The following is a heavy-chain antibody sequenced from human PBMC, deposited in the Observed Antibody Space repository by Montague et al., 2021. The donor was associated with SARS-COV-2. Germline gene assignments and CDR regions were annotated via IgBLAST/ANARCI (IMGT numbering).Heavy chain of an antibody. V-gene: IGHV4-59*08. J-gene: IGHJ5*02. CDR3: ARHHPVGGVRP. CDR1: GASITSES. CDR2: VYDTGIT. D-gene: IGHD2-8*02. Sequence: SETLSLTCSVSGASITSESWVWIRQTPGGGLQWIAYVYDTGITGYHPSLRSRTTIAVDTSKNQLSLNVRSMTAADTAVYYCARHHPVGGVRPWGQGTLVTVSS.